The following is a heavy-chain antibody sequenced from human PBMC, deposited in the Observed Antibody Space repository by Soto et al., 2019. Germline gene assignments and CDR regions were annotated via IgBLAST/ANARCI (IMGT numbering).Heavy chain of an antibody. CDR1: GFILNDYY. CDR3: ARQYYDSGRGAFDI. CDR2: ISTSGSMK. Sequence: QVQLVESGGGLVKPGGTLRLSCAASGFILNDYYMSWIRQAPGKGLEWVLSISTSGSMKYYADSVKGRFTISRDNAKNSMYLQVNSLRAEDTAVYYCARQYYDSGRGAFDIWGQGTMVTVSS. J-gene: IGHJ3*02. V-gene: IGHV3-11*01. D-gene: IGHD1-26*01.